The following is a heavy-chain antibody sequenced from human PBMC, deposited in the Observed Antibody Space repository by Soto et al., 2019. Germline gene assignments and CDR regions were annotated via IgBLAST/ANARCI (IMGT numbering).Heavy chain of an antibody. CDR2: IYHSGST. D-gene: IGHD2-2*01. V-gene: IGHV4-4*02. CDR3: ARDPVGYCSTTTCSYFDS. Sequence: QVQLQESGPGLVKPSGTLSLTCDVSGGSISSSHWWNWVRQPPGKGLEWIGGIYHSGSTNYNPSLQSRVTISVDKSKTQFSLKLNSVTAADTAVYYCARDPVGYCSTTTCSYFDSWGQGTLVIVSS. CDR1: GGSISSSHW. J-gene: IGHJ4*02.